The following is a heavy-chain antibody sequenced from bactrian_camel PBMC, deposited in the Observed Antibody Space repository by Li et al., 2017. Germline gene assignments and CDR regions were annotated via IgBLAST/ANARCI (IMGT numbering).Heavy chain of an antibody. J-gene: IGHJ6*01. V-gene: IGHV3S1*01. CDR3: AARGPYCYTKLSVRDFTY. D-gene: IGHD2*01. CDR1: GYTYNRNC. Sequence: HVQLVESGGGSVQAGGSLRLSCAASGYTYNRNCMAWFRQAPGKEREGVARIATGSGNTYYADSVKGRFTISQDNAKNTVYLQMDGLKPEDTAMYYCAARGPYCYTKLSVRDFTYWGQGTQV. CDR2: IATGSGNT.